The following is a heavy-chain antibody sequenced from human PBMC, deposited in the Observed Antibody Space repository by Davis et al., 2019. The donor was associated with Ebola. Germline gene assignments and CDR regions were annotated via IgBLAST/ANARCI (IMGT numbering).Heavy chain of an antibody. J-gene: IGHJ4*02. V-gene: IGHV4-59*01. D-gene: IGHD4-17*01. CDR3: ARGMTTVTDY. CDR2: IYYSGNT. CDR1: GGSISSYY. Sequence: SETLSLTCTVSGGSISSYYWSWIRQPPGKGLEWIGYIYYSGNTNYNPSLKSRVTISVDTSKNQFSLKLSSVTAADTAVYYCARGMTTVTDYWGQGTLVTVSS.